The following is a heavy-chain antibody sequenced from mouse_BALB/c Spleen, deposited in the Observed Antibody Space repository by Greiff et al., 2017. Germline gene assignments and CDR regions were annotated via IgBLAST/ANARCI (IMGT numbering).Heavy chain of an antibody. Sequence: EVKLVESGGGLVKPGGSLKLSCAASGFTFNSYAMSWVRQTPEKRLEWVASISSGGSTYYPDSVKGRFTISRDNARNILYLQMSSLRSEDTAMYYCARENYDYYGSSYWFAYWGQGTLVTVSA. CDR2: ISSGGST. D-gene: IGHD1-1*01. V-gene: IGHV5-6-5*01. CDR1: GFTFNSYA. CDR3: ARENYDYYGSSYWFAY. J-gene: IGHJ3*01.